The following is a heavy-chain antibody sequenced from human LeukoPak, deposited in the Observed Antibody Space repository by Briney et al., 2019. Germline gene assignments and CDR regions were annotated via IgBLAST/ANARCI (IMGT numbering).Heavy chain of an antibody. Sequence: SETLSLTCIVSGGSISSYYWSWIRQPPGKGLEWIGYIYYSGSTNYNPSLKSRVTISVDTSKNQFSLKLSSVTAADTAVYYCARGYYYDSSFDPWGQGTLVTVSS. CDR1: GGSISSYY. CDR3: ARGYYYDSSFDP. V-gene: IGHV4-59*01. CDR2: IYYSGST. J-gene: IGHJ5*02. D-gene: IGHD3-22*01.